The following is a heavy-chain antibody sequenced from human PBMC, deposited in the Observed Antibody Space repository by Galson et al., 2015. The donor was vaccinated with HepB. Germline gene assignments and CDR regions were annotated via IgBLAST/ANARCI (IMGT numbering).Heavy chain of an antibody. CDR2: ISDTGDST. V-gene: IGHV3-23*01. D-gene: IGHD6-13*01. CDR3: AKMPRYSTTCQDY. J-gene: IGHJ4*02. CDR1: GFPFRRYA. Sequence: SLRLSCAGSGFPFRRYAMSWVRQAPGKGLGWVSAISDTGDSTFYADSVKGRLTISRDNSNSKLYLHMNSLRAEDKAVYYCAKMPRYSTTCQDYWGQGTLVTVSS.